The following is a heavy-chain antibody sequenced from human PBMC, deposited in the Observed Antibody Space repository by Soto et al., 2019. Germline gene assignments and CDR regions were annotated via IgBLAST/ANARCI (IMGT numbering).Heavy chain of an antibody. J-gene: IGHJ6*02. D-gene: IGHD2-2*01. V-gene: IGHV1-69*01. CDR3: ARVGYFSSTSCATYGMDV. CDR1: GGTFSSYA. Sequence: QVQLVQSGAEVKKPGSSVKVSCKASGGTFSSYAISWVRQAPGQGLEWMGGIIPIFGTANYAQKFQGRVTITADESTSTAYMELSSLRSEDTAVYYCARVGYFSSTSCATYGMDVWGQGTTVTVSS. CDR2: IIPIFGTA.